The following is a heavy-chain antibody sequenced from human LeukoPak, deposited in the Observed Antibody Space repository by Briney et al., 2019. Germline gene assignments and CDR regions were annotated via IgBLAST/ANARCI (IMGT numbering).Heavy chain of an antibody. V-gene: IGHV1-46*01. D-gene: IGHD6-19*01. CDR3: ARGPYSGDWHFDF. J-gene: IGHJ4*02. CDR2: INPSGGST. CDR1: GYTFTSCF. Sequence: ASVKVSCKASGYTFTSCFIHWVRQAPGQGLEWMGVINPSGGSTSYAQKFQGRVTMTRDTSTSTVSMELSSLRFEDTAVYYCARGPYSGDWHFDFWGQGTLVTVFS.